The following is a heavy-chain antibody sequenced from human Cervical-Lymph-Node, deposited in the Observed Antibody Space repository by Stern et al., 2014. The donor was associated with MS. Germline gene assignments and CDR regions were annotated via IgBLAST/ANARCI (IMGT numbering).Heavy chain of an antibody. CDR2: ISYDGSNK. V-gene: IGHV3-30*04. D-gene: IGHD3-9*01. CDR1: GFTFSSYA. Sequence: VQLEESGGGVVQPGRSLRLSCAASGFTFSSYAMHWVRQAPGKGLEWVAVISYDGSNKYYADSVKGRFTISRDNSKNTLYLQMNSLRAEDTAVYYCARDGDQYYDILTGYSGLFDPWGQGTLVTVSS. CDR3: ARDGDQYYDILTGYSGLFDP. J-gene: IGHJ5*02.